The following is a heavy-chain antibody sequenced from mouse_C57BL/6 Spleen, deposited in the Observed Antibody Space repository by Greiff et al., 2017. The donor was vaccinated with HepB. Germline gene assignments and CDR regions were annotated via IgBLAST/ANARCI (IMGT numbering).Heavy chain of an antibody. Sequence: QVQLQQSGPELVKPGASVKISCKASGYAFSSSWMNWVKQRPGKGLEWIGRIYPGDGDTNYNGKFKGKATLTADKSSSTAYMQLSSLTSEDSAVYFCARSKVYDPFYFDYWGQGTTLTVSS. CDR3: ARSKVYDPFYFDY. J-gene: IGHJ2*01. CDR1: GYAFSSSW. CDR2: IYPGDGDT. V-gene: IGHV1-82*01. D-gene: IGHD2-3*01.